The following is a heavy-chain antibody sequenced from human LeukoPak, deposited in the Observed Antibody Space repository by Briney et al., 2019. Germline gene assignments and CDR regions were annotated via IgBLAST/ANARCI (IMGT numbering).Heavy chain of an antibody. V-gene: IGHV3-74*01. CDR2: ISSDGNTT. J-gene: IGHJ4*02. CDR3: AREQQTGDSRYFDY. CDR1: GFTFSSYW. Sequence: GGSLRLSCAASGFTFSSYWMHWVRQVPGKGLVWVSRISSDGNTTTYADSVKGRFTISRDNAKNTLYLQMNSLRAEDTAVYYCAREQQTGDSRYFDYWGQGTLVTVSS. D-gene: IGHD7-27*01.